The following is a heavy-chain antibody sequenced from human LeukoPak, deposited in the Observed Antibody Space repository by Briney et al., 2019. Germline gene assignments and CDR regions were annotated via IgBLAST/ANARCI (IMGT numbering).Heavy chain of an antibody. J-gene: IGHJ4*02. V-gene: IGHV3-66*01. CDR3: ARDWGNWNYDY. CDR1: GLTVSSNY. CDR2: ISSGGST. D-gene: IGHD1-7*01. Sequence: GGSLRLSCAASGLTVSSNYTSWVRQAPGKGLEWVSLISSGGSTYYADSVRGRFTISRDNSKNTLYLQMNSLRAEDTAVYYCARDWGNWNYDYWGQGTLVTVSS.